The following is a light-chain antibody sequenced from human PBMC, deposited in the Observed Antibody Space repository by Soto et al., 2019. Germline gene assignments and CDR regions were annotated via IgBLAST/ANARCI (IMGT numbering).Light chain of an antibody. CDR3: SSYTSTSAPYV. Sequence: QSVLTQPASVSGLPGQSITISCTGTSSDIGGYDYVSWYQQPPGKAPKLIIYDVSGRPSGVSNRFSGSKSANTASLTISGLQAEDEADYHCSSYTSTSAPYVFGTGTKVTVL. CDR1: SSDIGGYDY. CDR2: DVS. J-gene: IGLJ1*01. V-gene: IGLV2-14*03.